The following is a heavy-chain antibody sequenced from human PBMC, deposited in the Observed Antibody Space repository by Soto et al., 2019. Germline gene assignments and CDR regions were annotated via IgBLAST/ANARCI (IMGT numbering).Heavy chain of an antibody. D-gene: IGHD4-17*01. J-gene: IGHJ4*02. CDR2: ISSSGKTI. CDR3: ARNNGDYEVY. V-gene: IGHV3-48*03. Sequence: EGQLVESGGDLVQPGGSLRLSCVASGFTFSSYEMNWVRQAPGKGLEWVSYISSSGKTIHYADSVKGRFTISRDNAKNSLYLQMNSLRAEDTAGYYCARNNGDYEVYWGQGTLVTVSS. CDR1: GFTFSSYE.